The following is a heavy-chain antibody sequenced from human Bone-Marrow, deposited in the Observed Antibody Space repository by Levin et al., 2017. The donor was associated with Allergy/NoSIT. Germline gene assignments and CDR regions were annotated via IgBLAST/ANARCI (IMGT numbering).Heavy chain of an antibody. Sequence: SETLSLTCTVSGGSISSSSYYWGWIRQPPGKGLEWIGSIYYSGSTYYNPSLKSRVTISVDTSKNQFSLKLSSVTAADTAVYYCAREVRYFDWLLRARDYYYYMDVWGKGTTVTVSS. CDR3: AREVRYFDWLLRARDYYYYMDV. V-gene: IGHV4-39*02. CDR1: GGSISSSSYY. D-gene: IGHD3-9*01. CDR2: IYYSGST. J-gene: IGHJ6*03.